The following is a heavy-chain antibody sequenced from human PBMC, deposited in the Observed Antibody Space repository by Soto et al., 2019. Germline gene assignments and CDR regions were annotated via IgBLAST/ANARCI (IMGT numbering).Heavy chain of an antibody. CDR1: GGSITNYY. CDR2: IHNSGNT. CDR3: ARLQYTVVTPIDL. V-gene: IGHV4-59*01. J-gene: IGHJ3*01. D-gene: IGHD2-21*02. Sequence: QVQLQESGPGLVKPSETLSLTCTVPGGSITNYYWTWIRQLPGKRLEWIAHIHNSGNTNSNPSLKSRVTISMDTSKNQISLRPTSVTAADTAMYYCARLQYTVVTPIDLWGQGTMVTVSS.